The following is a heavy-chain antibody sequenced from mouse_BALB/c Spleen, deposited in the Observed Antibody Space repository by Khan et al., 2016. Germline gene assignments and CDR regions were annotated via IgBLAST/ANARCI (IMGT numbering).Heavy chain of an antibody. D-gene: IGHD2-4*01. CDR2: IDPANGTT. V-gene: IGHV14-3*02. Sequence: EVQLQESGAELVKPGASVKLSCTASGFNITAPYMHWVKQRPEQGLEWIGRIDPANGTTKYDPTFQAKATITADKSSNTAYLQLSSLTSEDPAVYYCARVTYDYDVGFAYWGQGTLVTVSS. J-gene: IGHJ3*01. CDR3: ARVTYDYDVGFAY. CDR1: GFNITAPY.